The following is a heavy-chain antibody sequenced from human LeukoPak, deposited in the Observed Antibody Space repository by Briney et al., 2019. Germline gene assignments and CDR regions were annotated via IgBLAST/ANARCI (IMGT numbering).Heavy chain of an antibody. Sequence: ASVKVSCKASGYTFTSYGISWVRQAPGQGLEWMGWISAYNGNTNYAQKLQGRVTMTTDTSTCTAYMELRSLRSDDTAVYYCARGGGRITMVRGNFNWFDPWGQGTLVTVSS. V-gene: IGHV1-18*01. CDR2: ISAYNGNT. CDR1: GYTFTSYG. J-gene: IGHJ5*02. CDR3: ARGGGRITMVRGNFNWFDP. D-gene: IGHD3-10*01.